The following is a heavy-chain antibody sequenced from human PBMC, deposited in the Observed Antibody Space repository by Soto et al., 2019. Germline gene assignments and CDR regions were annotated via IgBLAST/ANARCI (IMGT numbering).Heavy chain of an antibody. CDR3: AKDCSGASCGFDI. CDR1: GYTFGKYG. J-gene: IGHJ4*02. V-gene: IGHV1-18*01. D-gene: IGHD2-15*01. CDR2: ISVYPGNT. Sequence: QVQLVQSGTEVKKPGASVKVSCKASGYTFGKYGISWVRQAPGQGLEWVGWISVYPGNTVHAQKFRGRVNMTTDTSTSTAYMELGSLKSDDTAIYYCAKDCSGASCGFDIWGQGTLVTVSS.